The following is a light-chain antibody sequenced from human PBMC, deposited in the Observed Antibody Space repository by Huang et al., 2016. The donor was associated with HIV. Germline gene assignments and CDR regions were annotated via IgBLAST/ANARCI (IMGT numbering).Light chain of an antibody. CDR1: QSISTD. CDR3: QQSYSALSS. J-gene: IGKJ5*01. Sequence: IQMTQSPTSLFASVGDRVSITCRASQSISTDLNWYQQKPGKAPKLLISSASSLHSGVPSRFSGSGSGTDFTLTIKGLQLDDFATYYCQQSYSALSSFGPGTRL. V-gene: IGKV1-39*01. CDR2: SAS.